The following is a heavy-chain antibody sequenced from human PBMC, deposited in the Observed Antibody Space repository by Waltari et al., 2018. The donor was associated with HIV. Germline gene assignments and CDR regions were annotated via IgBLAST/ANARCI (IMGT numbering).Heavy chain of an antibody. CDR1: GGSFSDYY. D-gene: IGHD3-10*01. V-gene: IGHV4-34*01. J-gene: IGHJ6*02. CDR2: INHRGST. CDR3: ARPRGPMVRGVAHNGMDV. Sequence: QVQLQQWGAGLLKPSETLSLTCAVYGGSFSDYYWSWIRQPPGKGLEWIGEINHRGSTNYNPSLKSRVTISVDTSKYQFSLKLRSVTAADTAVYYCARPRGPMVRGVAHNGMDVWGQGTTVTVSS.